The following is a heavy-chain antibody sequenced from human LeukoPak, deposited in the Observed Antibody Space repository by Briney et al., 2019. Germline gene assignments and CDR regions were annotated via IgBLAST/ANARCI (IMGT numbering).Heavy chain of an antibody. CDR2: IKQDGSEK. CDR3: AKYCGGDCYGMDV. J-gene: IGHJ6*02. CDR1: GFTFSSYW. V-gene: IGHV3-7*01. D-gene: IGHD2-21*01. Sequence: GGSLRLSCAASGFTFSSYWMSWVSQAPGKGLEWVANIKQDGSEKEYVDSVKGRFTISRDNAKNSLYLQMNSLRAEDTAVYYCAKYCGGDCYGMDVWGQGTTVTVSS.